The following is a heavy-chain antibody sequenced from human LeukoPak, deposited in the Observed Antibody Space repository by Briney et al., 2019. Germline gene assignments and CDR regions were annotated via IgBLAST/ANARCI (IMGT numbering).Heavy chain of an antibody. CDR2: INPNSGGT. J-gene: IGHJ6*03. D-gene: IGHD5-18*01. CDR1: GYTFTGYY. CDR3: ASGYSHGPSQYYYYYMDV. Sequence: ASVKVSCKASGYTFTGYYMHWVRQAPGQGLEWMGWINPNSGGTNYAQKFQGRVTMTRDTSISTAYMELSRLRSDDTAVYYCASGYSHGPSQYYYYYMDVWGKGTTVTVSS. V-gene: IGHV1-2*02.